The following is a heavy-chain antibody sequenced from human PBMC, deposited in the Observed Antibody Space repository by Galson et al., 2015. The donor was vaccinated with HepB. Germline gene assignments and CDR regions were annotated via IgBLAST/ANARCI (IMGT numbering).Heavy chain of an antibody. CDR3: AKAGSLSWIFDY. Sequence: SLRLSCAASGFTFSSYAMSWVRQAPGKGLEWVSAISGSGGSTYYADSVKGRFTISRDNSKNTLYLQMNSLRAEDTAVYYCAKAGSLSWIFDYWGQGTLVTVSS. CDR1: GFTFSSYA. J-gene: IGHJ4*02. D-gene: IGHD6-13*01. CDR2: ISGSGGST. V-gene: IGHV3-23*01.